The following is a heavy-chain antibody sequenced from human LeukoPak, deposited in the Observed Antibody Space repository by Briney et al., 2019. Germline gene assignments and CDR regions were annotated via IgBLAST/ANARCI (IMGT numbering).Heavy chain of an antibody. D-gene: IGHD3-16*02. CDR3: PRDAVWGSYRYPTLFDY. V-gene: IGHV3-30-3*01. Sequence: GGSLRLSCAASGFTFSSYAMHWVRQAPGKGLEWEAVISYDGSNKYYADSVKGRFTISRDNSKNTLYLQMNSLRAEDTAVYYCPRDAVWGSYRYPTLFDYWGQGTLVTVSS. CDR2: ISYDGSNK. J-gene: IGHJ4*02. CDR1: GFTFSSYA.